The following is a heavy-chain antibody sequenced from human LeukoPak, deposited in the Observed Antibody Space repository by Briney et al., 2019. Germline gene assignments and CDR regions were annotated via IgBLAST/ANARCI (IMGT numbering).Heavy chain of an antibody. V-gene: IGHV5-51*01. D-gene: IGHD2-2*01. CDR3: ARQYQLLSRPVMDV. CDR2: IYPGDSDT. J-gene: IGHJ6*02. CDR1: GYTFSNYW. Sequence: GESLKISCKGSGYTFSNYWIGWVRQMPGKGLEWMGIIYPGDSDTRYSPSFQGQVTISADKSISTAYLQWSSLKASDTAMYYCARQYQLLSRPVMDVWGQGTTVTVSS.